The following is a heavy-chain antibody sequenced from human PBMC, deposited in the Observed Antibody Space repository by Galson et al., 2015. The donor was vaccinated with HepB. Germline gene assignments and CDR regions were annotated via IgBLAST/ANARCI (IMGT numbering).Heavy chain of an antibody. D-gene: IGHD6-25*01. CDR1: GDSVSSNSAA. Sequence: CAISGDSVSSNSAAWNWIRQSPSRGLEWLGRTYYRSKWYNDYAVSVKSRITINPDTSKNQFSLQLNSVTPEDTAVYYCARDRIAARLASIVTLDAFDIWGQGTMVTVSS. CDR2: TYYRSKWYN. V-gene: IGHV6-1*01. J-gene: IGHJ3*02. CDR3: ARDRIAARLASIVTLDAFDI.